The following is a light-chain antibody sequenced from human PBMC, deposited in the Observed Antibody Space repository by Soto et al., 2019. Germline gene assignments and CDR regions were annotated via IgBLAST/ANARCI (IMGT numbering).Light chain of an antibody. CDR3: QQRTYWPPLT. V-gene: IGKV3-11*01. CDR1: HSVDIY. J-gene: IGKJ4*01. CDR2: DSY. Sequence: EVVLTQSPDTLSLSPGERATISCKTSHSVDIYLAWYQQKPGQAPRLLIYDSYNRVTGIPTRFSGSGSGTDFTLTISSLEPEDSAIYYCQQRTYWPPLTFGGGTKVEIK.